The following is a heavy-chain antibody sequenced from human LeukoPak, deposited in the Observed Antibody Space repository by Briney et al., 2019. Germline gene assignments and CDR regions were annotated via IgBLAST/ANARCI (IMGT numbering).Heavy chain of an antibody. D-gene: IGHD5-24*01. Sequence: GGSLRLSCAASGFTVSSNYMSWVRQAPGKGLEWVSVIYSGGSTYYADSVKGRFTISRDNSKNTLYLQMNSLRAEDTAVYYCAKPTRDGYRVAVYYFDYWGQGTLVTVSS. CDR3: AKPTRDGYRVAVYYFDY. CDR2: IYSGGST. CDR1: GFTVSSNY. J-gene: IGHJ4*02. V-gene: IGHV3-66*04.